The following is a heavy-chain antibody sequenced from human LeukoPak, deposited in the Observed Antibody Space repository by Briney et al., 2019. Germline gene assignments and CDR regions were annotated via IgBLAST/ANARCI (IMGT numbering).Heavy chain of an antibody. V-gene: IGHV3-7*03. D-gene: IGHD5-18*01. Sequence: PGGSLRLFCAASGFTFSSYWMSWVRQAPGRGREGVANIKQDGSEKYYVDSVKGRFTISRDNAKNSLYLQMNSLRAEDTAVYYCARSLQLWFFGHEYFQHWGQGTLVTVSS. CDR3: ARSLQLWFFGHEYFQH. CDR1: GFTFSSYW. J-gene: IGHJ1*01. CDR2: IKQDGSEK.